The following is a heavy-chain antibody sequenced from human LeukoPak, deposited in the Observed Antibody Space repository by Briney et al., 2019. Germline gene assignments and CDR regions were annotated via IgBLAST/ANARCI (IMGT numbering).Heavy chain of an antibody. CDR1: GFTFSDHY. Sequence: GGSLRLSGAASGFTFSDHYRDGGRQAPGKGLEWIGRSRNAPNSFTTEYCASVKGRFTISSDDSKNLLNRQINDLKTEDTAIDYCARDAPTSSGYEIDYWGQGPLVTVSS. V-gene: IGHV3-72*01. D-gene: IGHD3-22*01. J-gene: IGHJ4*02. CDR2: SRNAPNSFTT. CDR3: ARDAPTSSGYEIDY.